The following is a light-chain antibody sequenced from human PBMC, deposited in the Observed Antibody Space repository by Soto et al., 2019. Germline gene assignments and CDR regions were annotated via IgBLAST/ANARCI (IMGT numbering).Light chain of an antibody. CDR2: GAS. V-gene: IGKV3-15*01. J-gene: IGKJ1*01. Sequence: ERVMTQSTATLSVSPGERATLSCRASQSISSNLAWYQQKPGQAPRLLMYGASIRATGIPATFSGSGSATEFTLTISSLQSEDFAVYYCQQYHNWPRTFGQGTKVDIK. CDR3: QQYHNWPRT. CDR1: QSISSN.